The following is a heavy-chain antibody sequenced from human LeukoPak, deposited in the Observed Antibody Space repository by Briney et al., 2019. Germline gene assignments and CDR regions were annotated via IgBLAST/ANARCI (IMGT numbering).Heavy chain of an antibody. CDR2: IYQSGNT. Sequence: SETLSLTCTVSGYSISSGCYWGWVRQPPGKGLEYIGSIYQSGNTYYTPSLKSRVAISLDTSKNQFSLELSSVTAADTAVYYCVRQLYYYGSGSPYYFDYWGQGTLVTVSS. J-gene: IGHJ4*02. V-gene: IGHV4-38-2*02. CDR1: GYSISSGCY. D-gene: IGHD3-10*01. CDR3: VRQLYYYGSGSPYYFDY.